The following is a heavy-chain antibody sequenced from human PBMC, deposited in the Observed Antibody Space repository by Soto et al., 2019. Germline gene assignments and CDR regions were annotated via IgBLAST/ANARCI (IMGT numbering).Heavy chain of an antibody. Sequence: HPGGSLRLSCAASGFTFSSYGMHWVRQAPGKGLEWVAVIWYDGSNKYYADSVKGRFTISRDNSKNTLYLQMNSLRAEDTAVYYCASTPPYSSSAPYHYYYGMDVWGQGTTVTVSS. CDR1: GFTFSSYG. V-gene: IGHV3-33*01. CDR2: IWYDGSNK. J-gene: IGHJ6*02. CDR3: ASTPPYSSSAPYHYYYGMDV. D-gene: IGHD6-6*01.